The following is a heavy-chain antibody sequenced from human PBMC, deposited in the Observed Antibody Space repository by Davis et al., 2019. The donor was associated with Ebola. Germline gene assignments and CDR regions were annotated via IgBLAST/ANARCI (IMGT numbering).Heavy chain of an antibody. CDR2: IIPILGIA. J-gene: IGHJ2*01. CDR3: ASGLVRGESYWYFDL. Sequence: SVKVSCKASRGTFSSYAISWVRQAPGQGLEWMGGIIPILGIANYAQKFQGRVTITADESTSTAYMELSSLRSEDTAVYYCASGLVRGESYWYFDLWGRGTLVTVPS. D-gene: IGHD6-6*01. V-gene: IGHV1-69*10. CDR1: RGTFSSYA.